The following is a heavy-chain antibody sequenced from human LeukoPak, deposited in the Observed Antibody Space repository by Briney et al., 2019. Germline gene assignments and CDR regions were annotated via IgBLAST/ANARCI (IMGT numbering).Heavy chain of an antibody. D-gene: IGHD6-13*01. V-gene: IGHV3-66*01. CDR2: IYTGGGT. CDR1: GFTFSSYA. J-gene: IGHJ4*02. Sequence: GGSLRLSCAASGFTFSSYAMSWVRQAPGKGLEWVSVIYTGGGTFYADSVKGRFSISRDNSKNILYLHMNSLRAEDTAVYYCARDDVTVAGRDYWGQGTLVTVSS. CDR3: ARDDVTVAGRDY.